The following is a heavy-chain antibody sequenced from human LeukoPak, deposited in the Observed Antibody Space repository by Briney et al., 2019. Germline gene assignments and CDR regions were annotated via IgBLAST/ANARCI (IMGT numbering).Heavy chain of an antibody. J-gene: IGHJ6*03. CDR1: GFTFKFYS. D-gene: IGHD1-26*01. V-gene: IGHV3-21*01. CDR3: ARDPYSGNYGNDYYYYMDV. CDR2: ITSSGTYI. Sequence: PGGSLRLSCAASGFTFKFYSMNWVRQAPGKATEWVSSITSSGTYIFYADSVKGRFTISRDNAKNSLYLQMDSLGPEDTAVYYCARDPYSGNYGNDYYYYMDVWGKGTTVTISS.